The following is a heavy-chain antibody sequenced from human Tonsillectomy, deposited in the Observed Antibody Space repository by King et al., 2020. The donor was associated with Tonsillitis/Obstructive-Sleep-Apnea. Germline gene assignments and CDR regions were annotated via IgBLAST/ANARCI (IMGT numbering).Heavy chain of an antibody. V-gene: IGHV1-69*10. J-gene: IGHJ4*02. D-gene: IGHD2-15*01. CDR2: IIPILGIA. CDR3: AGPGGLCGCSCYGPGFDY. CDR1: GGTFSSCA. Sequence: QLVQSGAEVKKPGSSVKVSCKASGGTFSSCAISWVRQAPGQGLEWMGGIIPILGIANYAQKFQGRVTITADKSTSTAYMELSSLRSEDTAVYYCAGPGGLCGCSCYGPGFDYWGQGTLVTVSS.